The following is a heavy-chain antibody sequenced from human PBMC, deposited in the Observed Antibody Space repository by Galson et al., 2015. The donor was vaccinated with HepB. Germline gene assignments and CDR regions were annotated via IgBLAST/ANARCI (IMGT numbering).Heavy chain of an antibody. D-gene: IGHD6-6*01. CDR3: AREWDSSSSPDGMDV. Sequence: SLRLSCAASGFTFSSYGMHWVRQAPGKGLEWVAVIWYDGSNKYYADSVKGRFTISRDNSKNTLYLQMNSLRAEDTAVYYCAREWDSSSSPDGMDVWGQGTTVTVSS. CDR1: GFTFSSYG. V-gene: IGHV3-33*01. J-gene: IGHJ6*02. CDR2: IWYDGSNK.